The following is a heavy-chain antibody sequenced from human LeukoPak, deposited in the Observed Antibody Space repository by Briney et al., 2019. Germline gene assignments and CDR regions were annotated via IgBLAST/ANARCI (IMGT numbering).Heavy chain of an antibody. J-gene: IGHJ4*02. CDR1: GYTFTNYD. CDR2: MNPNSGNT. V-gene: IGHV1-8*01. CDR3: ARVGRAVVPAARRGRGNFDY. Sequence: GASVKVSCKASGYTFTNYDINWVRQATGQGLEWMGWMNPNSGNTGYAQKFQGRVTMTRSTSISTAYMELSSLRSEDTAVYYRARVGRAVVPAARRGRGNFDYWGQGTLVTVSS. D-gene: IGHD2-2*01.